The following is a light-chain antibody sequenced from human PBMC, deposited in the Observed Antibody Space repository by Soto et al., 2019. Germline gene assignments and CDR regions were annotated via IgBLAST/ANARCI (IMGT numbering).Light chain of an antibody. CDR3: QDSRTSPRP. J-gene: IGKJ1*01. Sequence: TQSPGTLSLSPGERATLSCRAVQSVTSTYMAWYQQKPGQAPRLLIYATSFRATGIPDRFRGSGSGTDFTLTISSLAPEDSAVYYCQDSRTSPRPFGQGTKVEIK. V-gene: IGKV3-20*01. CDR1: QSVTSTY. CDR2: ATS.